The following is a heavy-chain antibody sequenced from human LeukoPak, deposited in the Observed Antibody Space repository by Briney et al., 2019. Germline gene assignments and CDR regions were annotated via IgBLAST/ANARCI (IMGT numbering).Heavy chain of an antibody. CDR1: GFTFSDYY. J-gene: IGHJ4*02. CDR2: ISGSGGST. D-gene: IGHD3-3*01. CDR3: AKEDHDFWSGYFGY. Sequence: GGSLRLSCAASGFTFSDYYMSWIRQAPGKGLEWVSAISGSGGSTYYADSVKGRFTISRDNSKNTLYLQMNSLRAEDTAVYYCAKEDHDFWSGYFGYWGQGTLVTVSS. V-gene: IGHV3-23*01.